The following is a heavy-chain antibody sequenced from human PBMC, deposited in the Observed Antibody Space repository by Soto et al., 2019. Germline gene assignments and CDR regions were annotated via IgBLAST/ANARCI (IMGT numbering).Heavy chain of an antibody. CDR1: GFTFSSYA. V-gene: IGHV3-23*01. CDR2: ISGSGDST. Sequence: PGGSLRLSCAASGFTFSSYARRWVRQAPGKGLEWVSAISGSGDSTYYADSVKGRFTTSRDNSKNTLYLQMNSLRAEDTAVYYCARRGSGSYYDYWGQGTLVTVSS. CDR3: ARRGSGSYYDY. D-gene: IGHD1-26*01. J-gene: IGHJ4*02.